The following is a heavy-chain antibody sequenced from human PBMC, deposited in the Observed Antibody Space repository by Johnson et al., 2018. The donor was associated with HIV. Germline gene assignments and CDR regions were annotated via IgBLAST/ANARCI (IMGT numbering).Heavy chain of an antibody. CDR1: GFTFDDYG. V-gene: IGHV3-20*04. Sequence: VQLVESGGGVARPGGSLRLSCAASGFTFDDYGLSWVRQAPGKGLEWVSGINWNGGTTGYADSVKGRFTISRDNAKKTLYLEMNSLRAEDTAVYYCARSEITVVRGGAFDIWGQGTMVTVSS. D-gene: IGHD3-10*01. CDR2: INWNGGTT. CDR3: ARSEITVVRGGAFDI. J-gene: IGHJ3*02.